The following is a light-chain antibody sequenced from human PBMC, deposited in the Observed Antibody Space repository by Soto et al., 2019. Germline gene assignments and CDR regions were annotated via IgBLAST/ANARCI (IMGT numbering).Light chain of an antibody. J-gene: IGLJ1*01. V-gene: IGLV2-14*01. CDR3: SSYTSSSTLV. Sequence: QSAMTQPASVSGSPGQSITISCTGTSSDVGGYNYVSWYQQHPGKAPKLMIYEVSNRPSGVSNRFSGSKSGNTASLTISGRQAEDEADYYCSSYTSSSTLVFGTGTKLPVL. CDR1: SSDVGGYNY. CDR2: EVS.